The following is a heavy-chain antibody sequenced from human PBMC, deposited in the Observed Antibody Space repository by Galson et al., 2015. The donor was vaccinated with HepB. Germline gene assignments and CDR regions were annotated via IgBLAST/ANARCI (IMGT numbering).Heavy chain of an antibody. Sequence: SLRLSCAASGFTLSSYSMNWVRQAPGKGLEWVAYISGSSSDIYYADSVKGRLTISRDNAKNSLYLQMNSLSVEDAAVYYCARAYSSSWFFDYWGQGTLVTVSS. CDR2: ISGSSSDI. D-gene: IGHD6-13*01. J-gene: IGHJ4*02. CDR3: ARAYSSSWFFDY. CDR1: GFTLSSYS. V-gene: IGHV3-21*01.